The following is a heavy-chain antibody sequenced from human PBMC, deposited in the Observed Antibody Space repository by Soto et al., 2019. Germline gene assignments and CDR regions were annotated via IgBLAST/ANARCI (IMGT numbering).Heavy chain of an antibody. CDR3: ARAADYAWFDP. CDR2: INHSGST. CDR1: VGSFRGYY. Sequence: SETLSLTCAVYVGSFRGYYRNWIRQPPGKGLEWIGEINHSGSTKHNPSLKSRVTISVDTSKNQFSLKLDSLTAADTAVYYCARAADYAWFDPWGRGTLVTVSS. J-gene: IGHJ5*02. D-gene: IGHD2-2*01. V-gene: IGHV4-34*01.